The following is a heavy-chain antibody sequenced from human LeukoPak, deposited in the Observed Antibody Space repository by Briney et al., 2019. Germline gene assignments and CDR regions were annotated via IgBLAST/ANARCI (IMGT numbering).Heavy chain of an antibody. CDR2: ISSSSSTI. CDR3: ARDQVVGATGFDY. CDR1: GFTFRSYG. D-gene: IGHD1-26*01. V-gene: IGHV3-48*01. J-gene: IGHJ4*02. Sequence: GGSLRLSCAASGFTFRSYGMNWVRPAPGKGLEWVSYISSSSSTIYYADSVKGRFTISRDNAKNSLYLQMNSLRAEDTAVYYCARDQVVGATGFDYWGQGTLVTVSS.